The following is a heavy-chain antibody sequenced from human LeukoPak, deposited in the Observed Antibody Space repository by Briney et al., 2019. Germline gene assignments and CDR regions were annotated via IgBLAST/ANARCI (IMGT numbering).Heavy chain of an antibody. V-gene: IGHV4-38-2*02. Sequence: PSETLSLTCSVSGFFISSGYYWGWIRQPPGKGLEWIATIYRGGNTYYNPSLKSRVTISVDTSKNQFSLKLGSVTAADTAVYYCAREGAYSSTGWFDPWGQGTLVTVSS. J-gene: IGHJ5*02. CDR3: AREGAYSSTGWFDP. CDR2: IYRGGNT. CDR1: GFFISSGYY. D-gene: IGHD6-19*01.